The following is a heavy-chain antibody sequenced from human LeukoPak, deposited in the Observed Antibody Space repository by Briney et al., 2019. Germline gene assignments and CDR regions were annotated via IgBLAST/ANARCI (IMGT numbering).Heavy chain of an antibody. V-gene: IGHV7-4-1*02. D-gene: IGHD3-10*01. CDR1: VYTFTNHA. CDR2: IDTNTGNP. Sequence: ASGKVSCKASVYTFTNHAINWVRQATGQGLEYMGWIDTNTGNPSYAQAFTGRIVFSLDTSVSTAYLEIRSLKPEDSAVYFCARRSMVQHMDVWGKGTTVIVSS. J-gene: IGHJ6*03. CDR3: ARRSMVQHMDV.